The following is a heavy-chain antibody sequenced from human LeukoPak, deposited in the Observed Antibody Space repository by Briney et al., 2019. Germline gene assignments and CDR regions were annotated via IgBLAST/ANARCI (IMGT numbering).Heavy chain of an antibody. CDR1: GFSFSTYS. CDR2: ISNDGNYI. CDR3: ANHLACGSTSCPPFDS. J-gene: IGHJ4*02. V-gene: IGHV3-21*01. D-gene: IGHD2-2*01. Sequence: GGSLRLSCAASGFSFSTYSMHWVRQAPGKGLEWVSSISNDGNYIYYADSVKGRFTISRDNAKNSLYLQMNSLRAEDTAVYYCANHLACGSTSCPPFDSWGQGTLVTVSS.